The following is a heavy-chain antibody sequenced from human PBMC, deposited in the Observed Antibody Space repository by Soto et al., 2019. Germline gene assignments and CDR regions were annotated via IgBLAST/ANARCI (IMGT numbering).Heavy chain of an antibody. D-gene: IGHD6-19*01. CDR3: ARENGYTSGSSHNYYYGLDV. Sequence: ASVKVSCKASGYIFTTYAVQWVRQAPGQRLEWLGWISTDSGNTKYSQKLRGRVTITRDTSAGTTYMQLSSLRSEDTGVYFCARENGYTSGSSHNYYYGLDVWGQGTTVTVSS. J-gene: IGHJ6*02. CDR2: ISTDSGNT. V-gene: IGHV1-3*04. CDR1: GYIFTTYA.